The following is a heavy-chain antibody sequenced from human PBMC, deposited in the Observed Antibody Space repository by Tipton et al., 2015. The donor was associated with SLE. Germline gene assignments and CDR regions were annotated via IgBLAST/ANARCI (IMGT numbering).Heavy chain of an antibody. CDR2: LSYSGTP. V-gene: IGHV4-38-2*01. CDR1: GYSIGSGYY. J-gene: IGHJ4*01. CDR3: VTSRQQVGRNNF. D-gene: IGHD1-1*01. Sequence: TLSLTCDVSGYSIGSGYYWGWIRQPPGKGLQWVASLSYSGTPFYNPSLESRLAISLDTSKNQFSLKLTSVTAADTAVYYCVTSRQQVGRNNFWGHGTLVTVSS.